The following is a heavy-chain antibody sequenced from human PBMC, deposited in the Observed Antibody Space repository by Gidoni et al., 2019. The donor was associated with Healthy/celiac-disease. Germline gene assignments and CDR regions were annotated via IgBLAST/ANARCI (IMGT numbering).Heavy chain of an antibody. CDR3: ARALRPIAVAEGSDY. V-gene: IGHV1-46*01. Sequence: QVQLVQSGAEVKKPGASVKVSCKASGYTFTSYYMHWVRQAPGQGLEWMGIINPSGGSTSYAQKFQGRVTMTRDTSTSTVYMERSSLRSEDTAVYYCARALRPIAVAEGSDYWGQGTLVTVSS. J-gene: IGHJ4*02. D-gene: IGHD6-19*01. CDR1: GYTFTSYY. CDR2: INPSGGST.